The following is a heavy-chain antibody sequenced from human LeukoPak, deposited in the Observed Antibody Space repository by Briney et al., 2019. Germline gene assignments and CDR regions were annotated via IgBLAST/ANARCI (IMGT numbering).Heavy chain of an antibody. CDR3: ARARYDTSDHYADDAFDI. CDR2: INTNTGGT. Sequence: EASVKVSCKASGYTFTDNYIHWVRQAPGQGLGWMRRINTNTGGTNYAQKFQGRVTMTSDTSFSTASMEMSRLRSDDTAVYFCARARYDTSDHYADDAFDIWGQGTRVTVST. V-gene: IGHV1-2*02. D-gene: IGHD3-22*01. J-gene: IGHJ3*02. CDR1: GYTFTDNY.